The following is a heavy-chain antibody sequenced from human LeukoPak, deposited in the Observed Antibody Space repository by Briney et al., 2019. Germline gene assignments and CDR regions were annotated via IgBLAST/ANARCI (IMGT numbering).Heavy chain of an antibody. Sequence: PSETLSLTCTVSGGSISSYYWSWIRQPPGKGLEWIGYIYYSGSTNYNPSLKSRVTISVDTSKNQFSLKLSSVTAADTAVYYCARLIYCSGGTCSLDYWGQGTLVTVSS. D-gene: IGHD2-15*01. CDR1: GGSISSYY. J-gene: IGHJ4*02. CDR2: IYYSGST. V-gene: IGHV4-59*01. CDR3: ARLIYCSGGTCSLDY.